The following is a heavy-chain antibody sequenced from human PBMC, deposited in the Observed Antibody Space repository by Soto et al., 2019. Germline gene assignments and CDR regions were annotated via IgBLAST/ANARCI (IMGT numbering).Heavy chain of an antibody. J-gene: IGHJ4*02. CDR3: ASSPPTIRYFDWRSPFDY. V-gene: IGHV3-23*01. Sequence: GGSLRFSCAASGFTFSSYAMSWVRQAPGKGLEWVSAISGSGGSTYYADSVKGRFTISRDNSKNTLDLQMNSLRAEDTAVYYCASSPPTIRYFDWRSPFDYWGQGTLVTVSS. D-gene: IGHD3-9*01. CDR1: GFTFSSYA. CDR2: ISGSGGST.